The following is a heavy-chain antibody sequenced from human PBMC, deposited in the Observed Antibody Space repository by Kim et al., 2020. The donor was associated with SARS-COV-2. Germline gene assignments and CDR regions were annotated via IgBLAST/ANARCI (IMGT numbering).Heavy chain of an antibody. V-gene: IGHV3-33*06. J-gene: IGHJ6*02. CDR2: IWYDGSNK. CDR1: GFTFSGYG. Sequence: GGSLRLSCAASGFTFSGYGMHWVRQAPGKGLEWVAVIWYDGSNKYYADSVKGRFTISRDNSKNTLYLQMNSLRAEDTAVYYCAKDQEGYYYYGMDVWGQGTTVTVSS. CDR3: AKDQEGYYYYGMDV.